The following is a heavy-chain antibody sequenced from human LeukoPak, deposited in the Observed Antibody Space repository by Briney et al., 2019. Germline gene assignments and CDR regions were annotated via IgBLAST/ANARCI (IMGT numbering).Heavy chain of an antibody. CDR1: GFTFSDYY. D-gene: IGHD3-10*01. J-gene: IGHJ4*02. CDR3: AREGHTYGSDY. V-gene: IGHV3-11*01. Sequence: SGGSLRLSCTVSGFTFSDYYMGWIRQAPGRGLEWLSYVSQSGTTIYYADSVKGRFTISRDNGKKLMYLQMNSLRAEDTGMYYCAREGHTYGSDYWGQGTLVTVSS. CDR2: VSQSGTTI.